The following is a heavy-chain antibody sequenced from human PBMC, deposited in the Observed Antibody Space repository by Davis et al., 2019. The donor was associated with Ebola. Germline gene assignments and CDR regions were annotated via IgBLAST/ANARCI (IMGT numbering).Heavy chain of an antibody. CDR1: GFTFSSYG. D-gene: IGHD7-27*01. Sequence: PGGSLRLSCAASGFTFSSYGMHWVRQAPGKGLEWVAVISYDGSNKYYADSVKGRFTISRDNSKNTLYLQMNSLRAEDTAVYYCAKDLHRLGAFDYWGQGTLVTVSS. J-gene: IGHJ4*02. V-gene: IGHV3-30*18. CDR3: AKDLHRLGAFDY. CDR2: ISYDGSNK.